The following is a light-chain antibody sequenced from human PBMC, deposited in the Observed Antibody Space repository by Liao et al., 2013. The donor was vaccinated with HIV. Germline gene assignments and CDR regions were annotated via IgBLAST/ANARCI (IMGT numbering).Light chain of an antibody. CDR3: QVWDSSSDHYV. CDR1: NIGSKN. CDR2: RGN. J-gene: IGLJ1*01. Sequence: SYELTQPLSVSVTLGQTARITCGGNNIGSKNVHWYQQKPGQAPVLVIYRGNNRPSGIPERFSASNSGNTATLTITRAQVGDEADYHCQVWDSSSDHYVFGSGTKVTVL. V-gene: IGLV3-9*01.